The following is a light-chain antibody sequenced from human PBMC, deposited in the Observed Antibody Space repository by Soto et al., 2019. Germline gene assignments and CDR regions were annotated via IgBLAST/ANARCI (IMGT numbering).Light chain of an antibody. CDR1: QSISIY. Sequence: DIQMTQSPSSLSASVGDRVTITCRASQSISIYLNWYQQKPGKAPNLLIYTASNLQSGVPSRFSGSGSGTDFTLTISSLQPEDFASYYCQQSYSTPWKFGQGTKVEIK. CDR3: QQSYSTPWK. CDR2: TAS. J-gene: IGKJ1*01. V-gene: IGKV1-39*01.